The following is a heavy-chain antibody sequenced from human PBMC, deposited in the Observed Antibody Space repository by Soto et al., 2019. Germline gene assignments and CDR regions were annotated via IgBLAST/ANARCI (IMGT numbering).Heavy chain of an antibody. CDR3: VREPWGFSGTWYDY. CDR1: KFSFISYW. Sequence: EEELVESGGGLVKPGGSLRLSCAASKFSFISYWMHWVRQVPGKGPAWVSRINHDGSKTEYADSVKGRFTISRDNTNNTLYLQMNSLRVEDTAMYYCVREPWGFSGTWYDYWGQGTLVTVSS. V-gene: IGHV3-74*01. D-gene: IGHD6-13*01. CDR2: INHDGSKT. J-gene: IGHJ4*02.